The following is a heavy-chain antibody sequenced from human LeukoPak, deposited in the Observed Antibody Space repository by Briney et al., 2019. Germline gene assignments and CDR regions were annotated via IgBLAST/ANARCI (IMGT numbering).Heavy chain of an antibody. J-gene: IGHJ4*02. CDR1: GFTFSSYG. V-gene: IGHV3-33*06. Sequence: PGGSLRLSCAASGFTFSSYGMHWVRQAPGKGLEWVAVIWCDGSNKYYADSVKGRFTISRDNSKNTLYLQMNSLRAEDTAVYYCAKGSLVWWLPPPDYFDYWGQGTLVTVSS. D-gene: IGHD5-12*01. CDR3: AKGSLVWWLPPPDYFDY. CDR2: IWCDGSNK.